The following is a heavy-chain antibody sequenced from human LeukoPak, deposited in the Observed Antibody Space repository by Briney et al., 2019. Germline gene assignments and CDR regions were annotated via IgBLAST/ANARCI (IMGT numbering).Heavy chain of an antibody. J-gene: IGHJ4*02. V-gene: IGHV3-21*01. CDR1: GFTFSSYS. D-gene: IGHD5-18*01. Sequence: PGGSLRHSCAASGFTFSSYSMNWVRQAPGKGLEWVSSISSSSSYIYYADSVKGRFTISRDNAKNSLYLQMNSLRAEDTAVYYCARSGYSYENFDYWGQGTLVTVSS. CDR2: ISSSSSYI. CDR3: ARSGYSYENFDY.